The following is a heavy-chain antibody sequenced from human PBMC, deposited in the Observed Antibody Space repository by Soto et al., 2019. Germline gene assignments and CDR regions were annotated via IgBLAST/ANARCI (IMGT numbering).Heavy chain of an antibody. CDR3: ASLRIAAAGTGVGRRDHWFDP. CDR2: INHSGST. CDR1: GGSFSGYY. V-gene: IGHV4-34*01. J-gene: IGHJ5*02. Sequence: SETLSLTCAVYGGSFSGYYWSWIRQPPGKGLEWIGEINHSGSTNYNPSLKSRVTISVDTSKNQFSLKLSSVTAADTAVYYCASLRIAAAGTGVGRRDHWFDPWGKGTLVTVS. D-gene: IGHD6-13*01.